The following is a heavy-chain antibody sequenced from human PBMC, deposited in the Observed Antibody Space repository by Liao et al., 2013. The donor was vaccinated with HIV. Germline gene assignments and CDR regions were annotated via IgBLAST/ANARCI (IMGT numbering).Heavy chain of an antibody. CDR1: GGSFSGYY. CDR3: ARGWYCSGGSCYGRLDP. J-gene: IGHJ5*02. Sequence: QVQLQQWGAGLLKPSETLSLTCAVYGGSFSGYYWSWIRQPPGKGLEWIGEINHSGSTNYNPSLKSRVTISVDTSKNQFSLKLSSVTAADTAVYYCARGWYCSGGSCYGRLDPWGQGNPGHRLL. V-gene: IGHV4-34*01. D-gene: IGHD2-15*01. CDR2: INHSGST.